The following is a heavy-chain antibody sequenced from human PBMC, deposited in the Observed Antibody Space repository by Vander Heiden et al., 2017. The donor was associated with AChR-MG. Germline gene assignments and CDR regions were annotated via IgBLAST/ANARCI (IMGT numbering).Heavy chain of an antibody. CDR3: ARDKKPRVRGKNYYYGMDV. CDR2: IYHSGST. D-gene: IGHD3-10*01. CDR1: GGSISSRNW. Sequence: QVQLQESGPGLVKPSGTLSLTCAVSGGSISSRNWGRWVRQPPGKGLEWIEEIYHSGSTNYNPSLKSRVTISVDKSKNKFSLKLSSVTAADTAVYYCARDKKPRVRGKNYYYGMDVWGQGTTVTVSS. V-gene: IGHV4-4*02. J-gene: IGHJ6*02.